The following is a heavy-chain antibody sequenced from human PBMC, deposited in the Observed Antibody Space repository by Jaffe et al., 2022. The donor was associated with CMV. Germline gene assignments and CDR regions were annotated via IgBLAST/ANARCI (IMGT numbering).Heavy chain of an antibody. Sequence: EVQLVESGGGLVQPGGSLRLSCAASGFTFSSYEMNWVRQAPGKGLEWVSYISSSGSTIYYADSVKGRFTISRDNAKNSLYLQMNSLRAEDTAVYYCARVPLLRYFEAHYYYYYMDVWGKGTTVTVSS. D-gene: IGHD3-9*01. CDR3: ARVPLLRYFEAHYYYYYMDV. CDR1: GFTFSSYE. CDR2: ISSSGSTI. V-gene: IGHV3-48*03. J-gene: IGHJ6*03.